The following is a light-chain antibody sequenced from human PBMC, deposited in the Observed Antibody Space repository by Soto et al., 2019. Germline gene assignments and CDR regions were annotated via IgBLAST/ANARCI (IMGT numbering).Light chain of an antibody. CDR3: SSYTSSSPYV. CDR2: DVS. J-gene: IGLJ1*01. Sequence: QSVLPQPASVSGSPGQSITISCTGTSGDVGGYNYVSWYQQHPGKAPKLMIYDVSNRPSGVSNRFSGSKSGNTASLTISGLQAEDEADYYCSSYTSSSPYVFGTGTKVTVL. CDR1: SGDVGGYNY. V-gene: IGLV2-14*01.